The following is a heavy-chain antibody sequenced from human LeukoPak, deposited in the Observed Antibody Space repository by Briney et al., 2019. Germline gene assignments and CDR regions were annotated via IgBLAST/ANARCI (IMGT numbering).Heavy chain of an antibody. V-gene: IGHV1-8*01. J-gene: IGHJ3*02. Sequence: ASVKVSCRASGYTFTSYDINWVRQATGQGLEWMGWMGPNNGNTGYAQKFQGRVTMTRNTSISTAYMELSSLRSEDTVVYYCARGRKTGTRVAVDIWGQGTMVTVSS. CDR3: ARGRKTGTRVAVDI. CDR2: MGPNNGNT. CDR1: GYTFTSYD.